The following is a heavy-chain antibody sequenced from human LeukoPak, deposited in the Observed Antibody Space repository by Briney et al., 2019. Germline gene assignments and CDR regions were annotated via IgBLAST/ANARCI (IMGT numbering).Heavy chain of an antibody. CDR3: ARDGLRYYFDY. CDR1: GFTFSSYS. D-gene: IGHD4-17*01. J-gene: IGHJ4*02. V-gene: IGHV3-30*03. CDR2: ISYDGSNK. Sequence: GGSLRLSCAASGFTFSSYSINWVRQAPGKGLEWVAVISYDGSNKYYADSVKGRFTISRDNSKNTLYLQMNSLRAEDTAVYYCARDGLRYYFDYWGQGTLVTVSS.